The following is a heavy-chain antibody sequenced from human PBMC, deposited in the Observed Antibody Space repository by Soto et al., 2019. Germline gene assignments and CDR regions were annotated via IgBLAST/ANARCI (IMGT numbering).Heavy chain of an antibody. V-gene: IGHV5-51*01. Sequence: GESLKVSCKGSGYSFTSYWIDWVRQMPGKGLEWMGIIYPGDSDTRYSPSFQGQVTISADKSISTAYLQWSSLKASDTAMYYSSRLDCSGGRFYSFHAYGMDVWGQGT. CDR2: IYPGDSDT. D-gene: IGHD2-15*01. CDR3: SRLDCSGGRFYSFHAYGMDV. J-gene: IGHJ6*02. CDR1: GYSFTSYW.